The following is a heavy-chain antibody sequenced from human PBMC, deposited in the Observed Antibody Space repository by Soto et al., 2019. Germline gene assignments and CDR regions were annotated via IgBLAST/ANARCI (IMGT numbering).Heavy chain of an antibody. D-gene: IGHD5-12*01. J-gene: IGHJ4*02. CDR3: AREYINVRTPNHNFDF. V-gene: IGHV1-3*01. CDR1: GYSYNTYS. Sequence: QVHLVQSGAAVSNPGASVKVSCKTSGYSYNTYSIHWVRQAPGHRLEWMGWLNPATGKPRYSESFQGSLTMAGDTSAPTVFMELSSLTSEDTAVYYCAREYINVRTPNHNFDFWGQGTLVTVSS. CDR2: LNPATGKP.